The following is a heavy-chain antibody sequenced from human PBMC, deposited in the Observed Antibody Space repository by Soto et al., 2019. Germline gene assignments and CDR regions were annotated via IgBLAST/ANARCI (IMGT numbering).Heavy chain of an antibody. CDR2: ISSSSSTI. CDR3: ARARYYDFWSGYYTFDY. CDR1: GFTFSSYS. Sequence: GGSLRLSCAASGFTFSSYSMNWVRQAPGKGLEWVSYISSSSSTIYYADSVKGRFTISRDNAKNSLYLQMNSLRAEDTAVYYCARARYYDFWSGYYTFDYWGQGTLVTVSS. V-gene: IGHV3-48*01. D-gene: IGHD3-3*01. J-gene: IGHJ4*02.